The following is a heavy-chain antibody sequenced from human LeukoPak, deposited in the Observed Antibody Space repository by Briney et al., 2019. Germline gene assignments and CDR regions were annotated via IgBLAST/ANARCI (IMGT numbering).Heavy chain of an antibody. D-gene: IGHD6-19*01. CDR3: TKLKGWYGDGYFDY. V-gene: IGHV3-53*01. J-gene: IGHJ4*02. CDR1: GFSVSSKY. CDR2: IYSGGTT. Sequence: GGSLRLSCAASGFSVSSKYMSWVRQPAGKGLEWVSVIYSGGTTFYADSVKGRFPISRDNSKNTLYLQMNSLRPDDTAVYYCTKLKGWYGDGYFDYWGPGILVTVSS.